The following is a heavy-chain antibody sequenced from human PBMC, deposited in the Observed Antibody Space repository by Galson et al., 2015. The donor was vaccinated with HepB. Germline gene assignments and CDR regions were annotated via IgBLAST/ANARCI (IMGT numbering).Heavy chain of an antibody. CDR3: AKRWGFTFDS. CDR2: ISTDGNNK. CDR1: GFVFNGYG. J-gene: IGHJ4*02. V-gene: IGHV3-30*18. D-gene: IGHD1-26*01. Sequence: SLRLSCAASGFVFNGYGTHWVRQAPGEGLEWVSVISTDGNNKYYADSVKGRFTVSRDNSKNTLYLQMNSLRTEDTAVYYCAKRWGFTFDSWGQGTLVTVSS.